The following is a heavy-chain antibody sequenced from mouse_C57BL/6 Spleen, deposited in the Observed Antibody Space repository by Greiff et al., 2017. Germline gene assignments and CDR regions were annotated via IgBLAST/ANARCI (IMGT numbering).Heavy chain of an antibody. CDR1: GYTFTSYW. V-gene: IGHV1-55*01. Sequence: QVQLQQPGAELVKPGASVKMSCKASGYTFTSYWITWVKQRPGQGLEWIGDIYPGSGSTNYNEKFKSKATLTVDTSSSTAYMQLRSLTSEDSAVYYCALGDYDEGSYYFDYWGQGTTLTVSA. D-gene: IGHD2-4*01. CDR2: IYPGSGST. J-gene: IGHJ2*01. CDR3: ALGDYDEGSYYFDY.